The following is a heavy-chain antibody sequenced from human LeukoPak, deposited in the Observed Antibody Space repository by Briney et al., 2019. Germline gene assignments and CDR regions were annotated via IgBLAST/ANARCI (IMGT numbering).Heavy chain of an antibody. J-gene: IGHJ6*02. D-gene: IGHD2-15*01. CDR2: INPSGGST. CDR1: GYTFTSYY. CDR3: ARVSGYCSGGSCYGLPSHGMDV. Sequence: ASVEVSCKASGYTFTSYYMQWVRQAPGQGLEWMGIINPSGGSTSYAQKFQGRVTMTRDTSTSTVYMELSSLRSEDTAVYYCARVSGYCSGGSCYGLPSHGMDVWGQGTTVTVSS. V-gene: IGHV1-46*01.